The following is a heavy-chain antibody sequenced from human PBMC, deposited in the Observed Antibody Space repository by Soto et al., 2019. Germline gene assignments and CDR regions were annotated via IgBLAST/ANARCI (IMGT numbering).Heavy chain of an antibody. V-gene: IGHV3-21*01. D-gene: IGHD6-19*01. Sequence: GGSLRLSCAASGFTFSSYSMNWVRQAPGKGLEWVSSISSSSSYIYYADSVKGRFTISRDNAKNSLYLQMNSLRAEDTAVYYCARDESSGPRGSIDYWGQGTLVTVSS. CDR2: ISSSSSYI. CDR3: ARDESSGPRGSIDY. CDR1: GFTFSSYS. J-gene: IGHJ4*02.